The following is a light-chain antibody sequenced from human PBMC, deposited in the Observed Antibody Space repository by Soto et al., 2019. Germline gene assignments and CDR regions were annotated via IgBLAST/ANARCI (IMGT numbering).Light chain of an antibody. V-gene: IGKV3-11*01. CDR3: QQRSNRLT. Sequence: EIVLTQSPATLSLSPGERATLSWRASQSVSSYLAWYQQKPGQAPRLLIYDASNRATGIPARFSGSGSGTDFTLTISSLEPEDFAVYYCQQRSNRLTFGGGTKVEIK. CDR2: DAS. J-gene: IGKJ4*01. CDR1: QSVSSY.